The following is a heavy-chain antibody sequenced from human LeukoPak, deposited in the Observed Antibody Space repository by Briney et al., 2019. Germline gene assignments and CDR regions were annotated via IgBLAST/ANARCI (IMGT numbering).Heavy chain of an antibody. D-gene: IGHD5-24*01. J-gene: IGHJ4*02. CDR2: IYYSGSN. CDR1: AGSISGYY. CDR3: ARDGYNYLDY. V-gene: IGHV4-59*01. Sequence: PSETLSLTCTVSAGSISGYYWSWVRQPPGNGLEWLGYIYYSGSNYYNPSLKSRVTMSVDMSRNQFSLNLSSVTAADTAVYYCARDGYNYLDYWGQGTLVTVSS.